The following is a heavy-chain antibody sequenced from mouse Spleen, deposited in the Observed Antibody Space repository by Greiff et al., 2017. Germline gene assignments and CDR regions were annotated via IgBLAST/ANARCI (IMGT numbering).Heavy chain of an antibody. Sequence: DVQLVESGGGLVKPGGSLKLSCAASGFTFSDYGMHWVRQAPEKGLEWVAYISSGSSTIYYADTVKGRFTISRDNAKNTLFLQMTSLRSEDTAMYYCARKIYYGMDYWGQGTSVTVSS. CDR2: ISSGSSTI. V-gene: IGHV5-17*01. J-gene: IGHJ4*01. CDR1: GFTFSDYG. CDR3: ARKIYYGMDY.